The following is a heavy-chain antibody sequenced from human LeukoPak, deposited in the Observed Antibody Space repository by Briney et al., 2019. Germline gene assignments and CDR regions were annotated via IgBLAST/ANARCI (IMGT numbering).Heavy chain of an antibody. Sequence: GASAKVSCTASGYTFSSYGFSWVRQAPGQGLEWMGWISAYNGNTNYAQNLQDRITMTIDTSTSTVFMELRSLTSDDTAVYYCARKALNLGALGYWGQGTLVTVSS. CDR1: GYTFSSYG. CDR3: ARKALNLGALGY. CDR2: ISAYNGNT. V-gene: IGHV1-18*01. J-gene: IGHJ4*02. D-gene: IGHD3-16*01.